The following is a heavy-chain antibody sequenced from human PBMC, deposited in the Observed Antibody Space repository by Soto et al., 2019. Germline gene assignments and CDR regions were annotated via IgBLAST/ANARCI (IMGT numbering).Heavy chain of an antibody. V-gene: IGHV1-18*01. CDR2: INTYNGNT. J-gene: IGHJ4*02. Sequence: QVQLVQSGAEVKKPGASVKVSCKASGYTFTNYGISWVRQAPGQGLEWMGWINTYNGNTNYAQRLQGRVTMTADTSTSTAYMELRSLRSDDTAVYYCARERGNYRYFDCWGQGTLVTVSS. CDR3: ARERGNYRYFDC. CDR1: GYTFTNYG. D-gene: IGHD3-16*02.